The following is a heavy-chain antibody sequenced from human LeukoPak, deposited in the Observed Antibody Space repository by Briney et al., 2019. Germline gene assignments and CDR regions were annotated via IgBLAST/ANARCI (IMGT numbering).Heavy chain of an antibody. J-gene: IGHJ6*03. Sequence: GGSLRLSCAASGFTFSSYSMNWVRQAPGKGLEWVSSISSSSSYIYYADSVKGRFTISRDNAKNSLYLQMNSLRAEDTAVYYCARGYCSGGSCYSYYYYNYMDVWGKGTTVTVSS. CDR2: ISSSSSYI. CDR1: GFTFSSYS. V-gene: IGHV3-21*01. D-gene: IGHD2-15*01. CDR3: ARGYCSGGSCYSYYYYNYMDV.